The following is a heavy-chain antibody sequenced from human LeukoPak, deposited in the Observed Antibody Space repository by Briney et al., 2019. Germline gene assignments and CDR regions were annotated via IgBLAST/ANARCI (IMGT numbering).Heavy chain of an antibody. CDR2: IIPILGIA. D-gene: IGHD1-1*01. V-gene: IGHV1-69*04. CDR3: ARDSGRPPTSFDY. J-gene: IGHJ4*02. CDR1: GGTFSSYA. Sequence: SVKVSCKASGGTFSSYAISWVRQAPGQGLEWMGRIIPILGIANYAQKFQGRVTITADKSTSTAYMELNSLRSEDTAVYFCARDSGRPPTSFDYWGQGTLVTVSS.